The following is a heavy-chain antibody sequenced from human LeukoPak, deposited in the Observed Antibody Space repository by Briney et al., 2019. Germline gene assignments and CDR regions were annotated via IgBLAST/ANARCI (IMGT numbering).Heavy chain of an antibody. Sequence: GQSLRLSCVASGFNFSTYGMHWVRQAPGKGLEWVAFIWYDGTNKYYTDSVKGRFTISRDNSKNTLYLQMNSLRAEDTAVYYCAKERITMVRGVIPPNDYWGQGTLVTVSS. V-gene: IGHV3-30*02. CDR3: AKERITMVRGVIPPNDY. CDR2: IWYDGTNK. CDR1: GFNFSTYG. J-gene: IGHJ4*02. D-gene: IGHD3-10*01.